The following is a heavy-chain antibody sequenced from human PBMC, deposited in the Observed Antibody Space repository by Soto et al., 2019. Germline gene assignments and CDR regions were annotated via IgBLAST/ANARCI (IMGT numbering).Heavy chain of an antibody. Sequence: GASVKVSCKASGYTFTSYYMHWVRQAPGQGLEWMGIINPSGGSTSYAQKFQGWVTMTRDTSISTAYMELSRLRSDDTAVYYCARTGAITFGGVIGTTVDPQVETGQTGLDVWGQGTTVTVSS. J-gene: IGHJ6*02. V-gene: IGHV1-46*01. CDR1: GYTFTSYY. CDR2: INPSGGST. D-gene: IGHD3-16*02. CDR3: ARTGAITFGGVIGTTVDPQVETGQTGLDV.